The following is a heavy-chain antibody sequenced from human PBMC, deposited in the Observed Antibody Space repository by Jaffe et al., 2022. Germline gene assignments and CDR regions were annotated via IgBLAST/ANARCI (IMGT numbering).Heavy chain of an antibody. CDR2: IYPGDSDT. D-gene: IGHD3-3*01. CDR1: GYSFTSYW. V-gene: IGHV5-51*01. Sequence: EVQLVQSGAEVKKPGESLKISCKGSGYSFTSYWIGWVRQMPGKGLEWMGIIYPGDSDTRYSPSFQGQVTISADKSISTAYLQWSSLKASDTAMYYCARQPRLEHYDFWSGYSRASDYWGQGTLVTVSS. J-gene: IGHJ4*02. CDR3: ARQPRLEHYDFWSGYSRASDY.